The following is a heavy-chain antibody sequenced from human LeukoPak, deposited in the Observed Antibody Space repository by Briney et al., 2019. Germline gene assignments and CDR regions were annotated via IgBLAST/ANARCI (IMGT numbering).Heavy chain of an antibody. J-gene: IGHJ4*02. CDR1: GFTFSSYS. CDR3: AGDLSDDTSGR. CDR2: ISSSSSYI. D-gene: IGHD3-22*01. V-gene: IGHV3-21*01. Sequence: GGSLRLSCAASGFTFSSYSMNWVRQAPGKGLEWVSSISSSSSYIYYADSVKGRFTISRDNAKNSLYLQMNSLRAEDTAMYYCAGDLSDDTSGRWGQGTLVTVSS.